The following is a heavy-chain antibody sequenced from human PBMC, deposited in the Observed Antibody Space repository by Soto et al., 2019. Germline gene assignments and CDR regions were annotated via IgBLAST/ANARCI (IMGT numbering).Heavy chain of an antibody. CDR2: IYYSGST. CDR1: GGSISSSSYY. D-gene: IGHD6-6*01. CDR3: ARRYAYSSSSSAP. J-gene: IGHJ5*02. V-gene: IGHV4-39*01. Sequence: SETLSLTCTVSGGSISSSSYYWGWIRQPPGKGLEWIGSIYYSGSTYYNPSLKSRVTISVDTSKNQFPLKLSSVTAADTAVYYCARRYAYSSSSSAPWGQGTLVTVSS.